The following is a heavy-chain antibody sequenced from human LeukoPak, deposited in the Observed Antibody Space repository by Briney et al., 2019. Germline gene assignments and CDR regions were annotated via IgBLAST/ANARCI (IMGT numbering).Heavy chain of an antibody. CDR3: ARGMVGATYFDY. D-gene: IGHD1-26*01. CDR2: ISGSGDTT. V-gene: IGHV3-23*01. Sequence: PGGSLRLSCAASGFTFRSHAMSWVRQAPGKGLEWVSDISGSGDTTYYADSVKGRFTISRDNSKNTLYLQMNGLRAEDTAVYYCARGMVGATYFDYWGQGTLVTVSS. CDR1: GFTFRSHA. J-gene: IGHJ4*02.